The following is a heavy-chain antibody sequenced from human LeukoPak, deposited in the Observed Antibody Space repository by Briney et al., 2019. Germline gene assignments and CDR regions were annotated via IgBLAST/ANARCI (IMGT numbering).Heavy chain of an antibody. CDR3: ATYAAYVSGRTN. D-gene: IGHD3-10*01. J-gene: IGHJ4*02. CDR1: GVSISSYRYY. CDR2: IFYSGNT. Sequence: SETLSLTCGVSGVSISSYRYYYGWIRQPPGKGLEWIGSIFYSGNTYHNPSLQSRVTISLDTSQNQVSLKLNSVTAADTAVYYCATYAAYVSGRTNWGQGTLVTVSS. V-gene: IGHV4-39*07.